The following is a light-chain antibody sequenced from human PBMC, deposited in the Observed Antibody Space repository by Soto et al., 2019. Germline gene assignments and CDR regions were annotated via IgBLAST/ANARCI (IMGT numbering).Light chain of an antibody. Sequence: QSALTQPASVSGSPGQSITISCTGTSSDVGGYNYVSWYQQHPGKAPKLMIYDVTNRPSGVSSRFSGSKSGNTASLTISGLQAGDEADYYCSSYSTRSPVVFRGGTQVNVL. CDR1: SSDVGGYNY. CDR3: SSYSTRSPVV. V-gene: IGLV2-14*01. CDR2: DVT. J-gene: IGLJ2*01.